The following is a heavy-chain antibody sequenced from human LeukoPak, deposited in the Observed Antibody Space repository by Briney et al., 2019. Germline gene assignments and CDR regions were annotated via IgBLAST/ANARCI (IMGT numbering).Heavy chain of an antibody. CDR3: AKDIAAAGGPSFDY. CDR1: GFTFSDYH. CDR2: ISSGGSSI. J-gene: IGHJ4*02. D-gene: IGHD6-13*01. Sequence: PGGSLRLSCAVSGFTFSDYHMSWIRQAPGKGLEWVSYISSGGSSISHADSVKGRFTISRDNAENSLYLQMNSLRAEDTALYYCAKDIAAAGGPSFDYWGQGTLVTVSS. V-gene: IGHV3-11*01.